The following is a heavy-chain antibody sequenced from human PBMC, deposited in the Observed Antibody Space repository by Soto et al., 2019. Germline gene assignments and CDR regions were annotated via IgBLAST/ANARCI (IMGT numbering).Heavy chain of an antibody. Sequence: QVQLQQWGAGLLKPSETLSLTCAVYGGSFSGYYWSWVRQPPGKGLEWIGEINHSGSTNYNPSLKSRVTISVDTSKNQFSLKLSSVTAADTAVYYCARSSRVDYWGQGTLVTVSS. J-gene: IGHJ4*02. CDR3: ARSSRVDY. D-gene: IGHD6-13*01. CDR2: INHSGST. V-gene: IGHV4-34*01. CDR1: GGSFSGYY.